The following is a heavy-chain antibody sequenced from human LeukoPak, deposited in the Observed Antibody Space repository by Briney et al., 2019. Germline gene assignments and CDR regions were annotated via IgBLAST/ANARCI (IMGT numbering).Heavy chain of an antibody. D-gene: IGHD4-17*01. CDR2: IYYSGST. J-gene: IGHJ4*02. CDR1: GGSISSSSYY. Sequence: SETLSLTCTVSGGSISSSSYYWGWIRQPPGKGLEWIGSIYYSGSTYYNPSLKSRVTISVDTSKNQFSLKLSSVTAADTAVYYCAGGGYGDYAAYDYWGQGTLVTVSS. V-gene: IGHV4-39*07. CDR3: AGGGYGDYAAYDY.